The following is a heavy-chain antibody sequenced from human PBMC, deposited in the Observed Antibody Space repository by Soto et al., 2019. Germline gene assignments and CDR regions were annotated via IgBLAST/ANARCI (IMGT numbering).Heavy chain of an antibody. CDR3: AREGVGAIVGATYYYYYGMDV. CDR1: GYTFTSYG. Sequence: QVQLVQSGAEVKKPGASVKVSCKASGYTFTSYGISWVRQAPGQGLEWMGWISAYNGNTNYAQKLQGRVTMTTDTSTSTAYMELRSLRSDDTAVYYCAREGVGAIVGATYYYYYGMDVWGQGTTVTVSS. D-gene: IGHD1-26*01. V-gene: IGHV1-18*01. J-gene: IGHJ6*02. CDR2: ISAYNGNT.